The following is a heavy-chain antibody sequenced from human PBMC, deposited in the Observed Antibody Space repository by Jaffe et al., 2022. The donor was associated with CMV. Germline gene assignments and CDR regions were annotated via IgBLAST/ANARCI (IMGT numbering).Heavy chain of an antibody. D-gene: IGHD3-9*01. CDR3: AHRHRAVLRYFDWWWFDP. CDR1: GFSLSTSGVG. CDR2: IYWDDDK. V-gene: IGHV2-5*02. Sequence: QITLKESGPTLVKPTQTLTLTCTFSGFSLSTSGVGVGWIRQPPGKALEWLALIYWDDDKRYSPSLKSRLTITKDTSKNQVVLTMTNMDPVDTATYYCAHRHRAVLRYFDWWWFDPWGQGTLVTVSS. J-gene: IGHJ5*02.